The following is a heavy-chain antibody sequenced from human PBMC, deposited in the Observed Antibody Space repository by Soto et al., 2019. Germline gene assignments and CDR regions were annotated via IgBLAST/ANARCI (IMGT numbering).Heavy chain of an antibody. CDR1: GDSVSSNSAA. Sequence: SQTLSLTCAISGDSVSSNSAAWNWIRQSPSRGLEWLGRTYYRSKWYNDYAVSVKSRITINPDTSKNQFSLQLNSVTPEDTAVYYCARGSRSWYYYYYGMDVWGQGTTVTVSS. V-gene: IGHV6-1*01. CDR2: TYYRSKWYN. J-gene: IGHJ6*02. CDR3: ARGSRSWYYYYYGMDV. D-gene: IGHD6-13*01.